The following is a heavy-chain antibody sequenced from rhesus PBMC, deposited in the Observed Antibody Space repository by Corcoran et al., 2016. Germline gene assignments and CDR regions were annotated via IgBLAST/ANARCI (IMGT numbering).Heavy chain of an antibody. D-gene: IGHD1-1*01. CDR3: AASRNYNNRFDV. Sequence: QEQLVQSGAEVKKPGVSVKVSCKASGYIFTSYVISWLRQAPGQGFEWMSGIHPCSVSTSTAPACHGRVTITADMSTITVFMKLSSLRSDYIAVYYCAASRNYNNRFDVWGPGVLVTVSS. CDR1: GYIFTSYV. J-gene: IGHJ5-1*01. V-gene: IGHV1-70*01. CDR2: IHPCSVST.